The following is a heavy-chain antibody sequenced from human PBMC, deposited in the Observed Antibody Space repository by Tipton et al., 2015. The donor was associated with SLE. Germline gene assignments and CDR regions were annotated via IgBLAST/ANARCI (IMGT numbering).Heavy chain of an antibody. D-gene: IGHD1-26*01. V-gene: IGHV4-59*01. CDR2: IYYSGST. CDR3: ARGSGDGDWFDP. Sequence: TLSLTCAVYGGSFSGYYWSWIRQPPGKGLEWIGFIYYSGSTNYNPSLKSRVTISVDTSKSQFSLKLSSVTAADTAVYYCARGSGDGDWFDPWGQGTLVSVSS. CDR1: GGSFSGYY. J-gene: IGHJ5*02.